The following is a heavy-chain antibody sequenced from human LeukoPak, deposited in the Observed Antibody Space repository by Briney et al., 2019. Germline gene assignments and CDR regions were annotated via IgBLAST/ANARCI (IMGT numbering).Heavy chain of an antibody. CDR3: ARDHCSGGSCYLFDS. J-gene: IGHJ4*02. CDR2: IFQSGST. D-gene: IGHD2-15*01. V-gene: IGHV4-4*02. Sequence: PSGTLSLTCAVSGGSISDTKWWSWVRQPPGKGLEWIGEIFQSGSTHYNPSLKSRVTISVDRSKNQFSLKLSSVTAADTAVYYCARDHCSGGSCYLFDSWGQGTLVTVSS. CDR1: GGSISDTKW.